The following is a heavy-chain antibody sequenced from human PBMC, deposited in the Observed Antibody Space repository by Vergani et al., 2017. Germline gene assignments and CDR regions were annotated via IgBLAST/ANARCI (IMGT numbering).Heavy chain of an antibody. J-gene: IGHJ4*02. CDR3: ARREAAGPVDY. CDR1: GGSISSSSYY. V-gene: IGHV4-39*01. Sequence: QLQLQESGPGLVKPSETLSLTCTVSGGSISSSSYYWGWIRQPPGKGLEWIGSIYYSGSTYYNPSLKSRVTISVDTSKNQFSLKLSSVTAADTAVNYCARREAAGPVDYWGQGTLVTVSS. CDR2: IYYSGST. D-gene: IGHD6-13*01.